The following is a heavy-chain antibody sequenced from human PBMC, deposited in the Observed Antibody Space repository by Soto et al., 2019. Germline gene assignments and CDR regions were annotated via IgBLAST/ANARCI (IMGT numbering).Heavy chain of an antibody. CDR1: GFSLRTSGVG. D-gene: IGHD6-19*01. Sequence: PTQTLTLTCIFSGFSLRTSGVGVDWIRQPPGKALEWLGFIYWNDDKRYSPSLKSRLTITKDTSKNQVVLTMTNMDPVDTATYYCAKSGSSGWYGWFDPCGQGTLVTVSS. CDR2: IYWNDDK. J-gene: IGHJ5*02. V-gene: IGHV2-5*01. CDR3: AKSGSSGWYGWFDP.